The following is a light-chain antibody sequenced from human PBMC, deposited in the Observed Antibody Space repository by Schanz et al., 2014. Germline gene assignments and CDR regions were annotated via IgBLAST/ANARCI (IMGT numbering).Light chain of an antibody. J-gene: IGKJ4*01. CDR1: QSVSSSL. V-gene: IGKV3-20*01. CDR2: GAS. Sequence: EIVFTQSPGTLSLSPGEGATLSCRASQSVSSSLLAWYQQKPGQAPRLLIYGASSRATGIPDRFSGSGSGTDFTLTISRLEPEDFAVYYCQQYNNWPPLTFGGGTKVEIK. CDR3: QQYNNWPPLT.